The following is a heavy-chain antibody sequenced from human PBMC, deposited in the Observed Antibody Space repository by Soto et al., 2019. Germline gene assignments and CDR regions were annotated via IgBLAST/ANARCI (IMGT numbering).Heavy chain of an antibody. CDR2: IIPVFGTA. D-gene: IGHD6-13*01. CDR1: GGTFSSYF. V-gene: IGHV1-69*13. Sequence: ASVKVSCKVSGGTFSSYFINWVRQAPGQGLEWVGGIIPVFGTASYAEKFQGRVTITADESTSTAYMELSRLRSDDTAVYYCARETPSAAAAYYYYGLDVWG. CDR3: ARETPSAAAAYYYYGLDV. J-gene: IGHJ6*02.